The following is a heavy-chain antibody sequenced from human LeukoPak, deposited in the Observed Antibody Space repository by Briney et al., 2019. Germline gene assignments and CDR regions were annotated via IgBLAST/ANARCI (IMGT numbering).Heavy chain of an antibody. D-gene: IGHD3-10*01. J-gene: IGHJ3*02. V-gene: IGHV4-59*01. CDR2: IYYSGST. CDR3: ARDLYGSGSYYEAFDI. CDR1: GGSISSYY. Sequence: SETLSLTCTVSGGSISSYYWSWIRQPPEKGLEWIGYIYYSGSTNYNPSLKSRVTISVDTSKNQFPLKLSSVTAADTAVYYCARDLYGSGSYYEAFDIWGQGTMVTVSS.